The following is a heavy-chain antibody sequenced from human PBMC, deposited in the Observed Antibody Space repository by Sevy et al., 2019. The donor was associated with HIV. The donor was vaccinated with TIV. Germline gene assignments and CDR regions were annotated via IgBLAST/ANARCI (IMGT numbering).Heavy chain of an antibody. D-gene: IGHD2-8*01. CDR3: AREGCTKPHDY. V-gene: IGHV3-23*01. J-gene: IGHJ4*02. CDR1: GFTFSKYS. CDR2: LSFGCGEI. Sequence: GGSLRLSCAASGFTFSKYSMSWVRQPPGKGLEWVSTLSFGCGEINYADSVKGRFTIPRDNSKSSVYLQMNNLRPEDTAVYYCAREGCTKPHDYWGQGTLVTV.